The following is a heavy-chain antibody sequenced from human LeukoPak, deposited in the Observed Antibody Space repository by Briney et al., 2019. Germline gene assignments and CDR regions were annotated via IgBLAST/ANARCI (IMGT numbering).Heavy chain of an antibody. CDR1: GFSVSSDY. CDR2: IYSGGST. Sequence: PGGSLRLSCVGSGFSVSSDYMSWVRQAPGRGLEWVSIIYSGGSTYYANSVKGRFSIYRDSSKNTLYLQMNSLRGDDTAIYYCARDSGFSDYAYWGQGTQVTVSS. V-gene: IGHV3-66*01. D-gene: IGHD4-17*01. J-gene: IGHJ4*02. CDR3: ARDSGFSDYAY.